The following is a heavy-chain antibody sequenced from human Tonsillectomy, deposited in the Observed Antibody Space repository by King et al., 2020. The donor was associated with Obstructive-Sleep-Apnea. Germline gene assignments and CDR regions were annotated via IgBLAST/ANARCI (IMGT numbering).Heavy chain of an antibody. D-gene: IGHD3-10*01. CDR3: ARGHGWGGSSDWFDP. Sequence: VQLQESGPGLVKPWGTLSLTCAISGGSISSSKWWSWVRQAPGNRLEWIGEISQSGSTNYNPPLKSRVTISVDKSKNQVSLMLKSLTAADTAVYFCARGHGWGGSSDWFDPWGPGILVTVS. V-gene: IGHV4-4*02. CDR1: GGSISSSKW. CDR2: ISQSGST. J-gene: IGHJ5*02.